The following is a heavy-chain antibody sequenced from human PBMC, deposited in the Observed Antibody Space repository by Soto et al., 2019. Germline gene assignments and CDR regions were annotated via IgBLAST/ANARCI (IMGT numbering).Heavy chain of an antibody. CDR1: GFSLSTSGVG. J-gene: IGHJ4*02. CDR3: VSYYYGSGSYYRLDYFDY. CDR2: IYWDDDK. V-gene: IGHV2-5*02. Sequence: QITLKESGPTLVKPTQTLTLTCTFSGFSLSTSGVGVGWIRQPPGKALEWLALIYWDDDKRYSPSLKSRLTITKDTSKNQVVLTMTNMGPVDTATYYCVSYYYGSGSYYRLDYFDYWGQGTLVTVSS. D-gene: IGHD3-10*01.